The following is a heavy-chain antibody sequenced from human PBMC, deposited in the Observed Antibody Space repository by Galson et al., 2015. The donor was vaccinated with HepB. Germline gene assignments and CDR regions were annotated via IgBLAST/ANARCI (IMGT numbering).Heavy chain of an antibody. D-gene: IGHD4-17*01. J-gene: IGHJ4*02. CDR1: GFTFTDFA. Sequence: SLRLSCAASGFTFTDFAMHWVRQAPGKGLEWVSLISWDATSTFYADSVRGRFTISRDNSKNSLYLQMNSLRAEDTAFYYCAKVVGVDYEEINGLDYWGQGTLVTVSS. CDR2: ISWDATST. V-gene: IGHV3-43D*03. CDR3: AKVVGVDYEEINGLDY.